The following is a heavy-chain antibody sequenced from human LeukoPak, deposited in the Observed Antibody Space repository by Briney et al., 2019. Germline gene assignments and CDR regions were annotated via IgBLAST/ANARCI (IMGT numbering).Heavy chain of an antibody. Sequence: GGSLRLSCAASGFTFSNYAMHWVRQAPGKGLEFVSSISSNGDTTNYANSVKGRFTISRDNSKNTLYLQMNSLRAEDTAVYYCAKDEGVVVGATSFDPWGQGTLVTVSS. J-gene: IGHJ5*02. CDR3: AKDEGVVVGATSFDP. D-gene: IGHD2-15*01. V-gene: IGHV3-64*01. CDR1: GFTFSNYA. CDR2: ISSNGDTT.